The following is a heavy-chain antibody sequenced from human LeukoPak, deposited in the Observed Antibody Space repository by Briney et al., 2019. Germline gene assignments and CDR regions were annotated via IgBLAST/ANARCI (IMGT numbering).Heavy chain of an antibody. V-gene: IGHV3-33*06. CDR3: AKDYDILTGYHAPSDY. CDR1: GFTFSSYS. Sequence: PGGSLRLSCAASGFTFSSYSMNWVRQAPGKGLEWVAVIWYDGSNKYYADSVKGRFTISRDNSKNTLYLQMNSLRAEDTAVYYCAKDYDILTGYHAPSDYWGQGTLVTVSS. J-gene: IGHJ4*02. CDR2: IWYDGSNK. D-gene: IGHD3-9*01.